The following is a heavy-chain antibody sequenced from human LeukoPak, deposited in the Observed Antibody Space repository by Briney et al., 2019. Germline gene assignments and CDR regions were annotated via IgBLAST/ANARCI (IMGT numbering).Heavy chain of an antibody. V-gene: IGHV3-30*01. D-gene: IGHD4-11*01. J-gene: IGHJ4*02. Sequence: GGSLRLSCAASGFTFSSYAMHWVRQAPGKGLEWVAVISYDGSNKYYADSVKGRFTISRDNSKNTLYLQINSLRAEDTAVYYCARDSTDLGQYYFDYWGQGTLVTVSS. CDR2: ISYDGSNK. CDR1: GFTFSSYA. CDR3: ARDSTDLGQYYFDY.